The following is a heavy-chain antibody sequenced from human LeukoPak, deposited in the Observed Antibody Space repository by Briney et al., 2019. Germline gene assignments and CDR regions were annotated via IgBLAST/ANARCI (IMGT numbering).Heavy chain of an antibody. CDR1: GFTFSSHW. J-gene: IGHJ3*02. V-gene: IGHV3-74*01. Sequence: TGGSLRLSCAASGFTFSSHWMHWVRQAPGKGLVWVSLINDDGSTTFYADSVKGRFTISRDNAKNTLYVQMNSLRGEDTAVYYCARGGRYPGDAFDIWGQGTMVTVSS. CDR3: ARGGRYPGDAFDI. D-gene: IGHD1-26*01. CDR2: INDDGSTT.